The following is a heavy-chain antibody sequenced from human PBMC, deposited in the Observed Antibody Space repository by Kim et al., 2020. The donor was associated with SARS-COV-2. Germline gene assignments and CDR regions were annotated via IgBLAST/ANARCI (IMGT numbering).Heavy chain of an antibody. D-gene: IGHD6-25*01. CDR3: ARSGSDEYYFDY. CDR2: INHSGST. CDR1: GGSFSGYY. J-gene: IGHJ4*02. Sequence: SETLSLTCAVYGGSFSGYYWSWIRQPPGKGLEWIGEINHSGSTNYNPSLKSRVTISVDTSKNQFSLKLSSVTAADTAVYYCARSGSDEYYFDYWGQGTLVTVSS. V-gene: IGHV4-34*01.